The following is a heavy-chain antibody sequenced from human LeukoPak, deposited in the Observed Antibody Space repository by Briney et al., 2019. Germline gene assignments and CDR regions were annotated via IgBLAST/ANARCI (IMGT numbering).Heavy chain of an antibody. CDR1: GFTFSSYA. V-gene: IGHV3-30-3*01. J-gene: IGHJ4*02. Sequence: GGSLRLSCAASGFTFSSYAMHWVRQAPGKGLEWVAVISYDGSNKYYADSVKGRFTISRDNSKNTLYLQMNSLRAEDTAVYYCARAAYDNNGYLTLWGQGTLVTVSS. D-gene: IGHD3-22*01. CDR3: ARAAYDNNGYLTL. CDR2: ISYDGSNK.